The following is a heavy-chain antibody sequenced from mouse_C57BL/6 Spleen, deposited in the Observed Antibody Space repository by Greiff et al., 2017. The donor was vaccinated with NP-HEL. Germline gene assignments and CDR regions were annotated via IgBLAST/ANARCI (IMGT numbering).Heavy chain of an antibody. J-gene: IGHJ4*01. CDR3: ARSPSTTVVDLYYAMDY. Sequence: QVQLQQPGAELVMPGASVKLSCKASGYTFTSYWMHWVKQRPGQGLEWIGEIDPSDSYTNYNQKFKGKSTLTVDKSSSTAYMQLSSLTSEDSAVYYCARSPSTTVVDLYYAMDYWGQGTSVTVSS. V-gene: IGHV1-69*01. CDR1: GYTFTSYW. CDR2: IDPSDSYT. D-gene: IGHD1-1*01.